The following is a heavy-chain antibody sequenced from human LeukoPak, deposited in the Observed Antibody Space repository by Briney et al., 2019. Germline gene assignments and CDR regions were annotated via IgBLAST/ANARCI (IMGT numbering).Heavy chain of an antibody. J-gene: IGHJ4*02. V-gene: IGHV3-7*03. CDR1: GFTFTNYW. Sequence: GGSLRLSCAASGFTFTNYWMSWVRQAPGKGLEWVANMKPDGSEKYYVDSVKGRFTISRDNAKNSLYLQMNSLRAEDTAVYYCARVAWGVVVAATYYFGYWGQGTLVTVSS. CDR3: ARVAWGVVVAATYYFGY. CDR2: MKPDGSEK. D-gene: IGHD2-15*01.